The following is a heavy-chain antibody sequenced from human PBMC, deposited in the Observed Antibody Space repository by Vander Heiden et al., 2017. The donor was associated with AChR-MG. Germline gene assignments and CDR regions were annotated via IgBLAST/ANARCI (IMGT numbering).Heavy chain of an antibody. D-gene: IGHD3-3*01. Sequence: QVQLQQWGAGLLKPSETLSLTCAVYGGSFSGYYWSWIRQPPGKGLEWIGEINHSGSTNYNPSLKSRVTISVDTSKNQFSLKLSSVTAADTAVYYCARETTYYDFWSGYYTGGGYYYYYMDVWGKGTTVTVSS. J-gene: IGHJ6*03. CDR3: ARETTYYDFWSGYYTGGGYYYYYMDV. V-gene: IGHV4-34*01. CDR1: GGSFSGYY. CDR2: INHSGST.